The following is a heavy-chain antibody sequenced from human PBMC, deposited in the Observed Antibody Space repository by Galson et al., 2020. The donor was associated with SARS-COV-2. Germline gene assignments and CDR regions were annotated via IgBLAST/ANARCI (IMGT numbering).Heavy chain of an antibody. J-gene: IGHJ4*02. V-gene: IGHV4-30-2*06. CDR3: VRTQAAYCSSFGGIFYFAS. D-gene: IGHD2-2*01. CDR1: GGSVSGDGDA. Sequence: SSETLSLTCTVSGGSVSGDGDAWSWVRPSPGTGLEWIGYVSRSGRTSYNPSLKTRASITLDRSENQFSLEMTSVTAADTAMYYCVRTQAAYCSSFGGIFYFASWGQGSLDAVAS. CDR2: VSRSGRT.